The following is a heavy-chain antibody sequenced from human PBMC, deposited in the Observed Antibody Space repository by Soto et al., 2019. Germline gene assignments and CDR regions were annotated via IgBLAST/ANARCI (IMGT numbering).Heavy chain of an antibody. CDR1: GASISGFY. CDR2: IYATGTT. D-gene: IGHD1-1*01. V-gene: IGHV4-4*07. Sequence: PSETLSLTCTVSGASISGFYWSWIRKSAGKGLEWIGRIYATGTTDYNPSLKSRVMMSVDTSKKQFSLKLRSVTAANTAVYYCVRDGTKTLRDWFDPWGQGISVTVSS. CDR3: VRDGTKTLRDWFDP. J-gene: IGHJ5*02.